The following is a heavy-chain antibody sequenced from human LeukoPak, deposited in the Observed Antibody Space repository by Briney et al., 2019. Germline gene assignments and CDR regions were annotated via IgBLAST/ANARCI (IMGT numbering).Heavy chain of an antibody. CDR3: ARSSLPGRSGRTEYFQH. V-gene: IGHV3-11*01. CDR1: GFTFSDYY. Sequence: GGSLRLSRAASGFTFSDYYLTWIRQAPGKGLQWLSFISDSSRTIYYADSVKGRFTISRDNAKNSLYLQMSSLRAEDTAIYYCARSSLPGRSGRTEYFQHWGQGALVTVSS. D-gene: IGHD6-19*01. CDR2: ISDSSRTI. J-gene: IGHJ1*01.